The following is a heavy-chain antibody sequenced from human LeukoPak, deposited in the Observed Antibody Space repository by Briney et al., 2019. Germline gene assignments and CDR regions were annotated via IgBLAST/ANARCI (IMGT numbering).Heavy chain of an antibody. D-gene: IGHD5-18*01. V-gene: IGHV5-51*01. CDR1: GYSFTSYW. Sequence: GESLKISCKGSGYSFTSYWIGWVRQLPGKGLEWMGIIYPGDSDTRYSPSFQGQVTISADKSVSTAYLQWSSLKASDTAMYYCARLNSYGPDAFDIWGQGTMVTVSS. J-gene: IGHJ3*02. CDR2: IYPGDSDT. CDR3: ARLNSYGPDAFDI.